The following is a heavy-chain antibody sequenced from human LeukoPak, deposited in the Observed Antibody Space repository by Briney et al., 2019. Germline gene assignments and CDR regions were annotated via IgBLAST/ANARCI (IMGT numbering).Heavy chain of an antibody. CDR1: GFTVNNNY. Sequence: GGSLRLSCAASGFTVNNNYMTWVRQAPGKGLEWVSIIYSGGSTFYADSVKGRFTISRDNSKSTLFLQMNSLRVDDTAIYYCARELRRDYGMDVWGQGTTVTVSS. CDR3: ARELRRDYGMDV. CDR2: IYSGGST. D-gene: IGHD2-15*01. V-gene: IGHV3-66*01. J-gene: IGHJ6*02.